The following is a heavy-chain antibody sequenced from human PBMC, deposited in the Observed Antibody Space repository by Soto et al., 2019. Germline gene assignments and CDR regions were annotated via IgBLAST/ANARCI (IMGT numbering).Heavy chain of an antibody. V-gene: IGHV4-30-2*01. Sequence: SETLSLTCAVSGGSISSGGYSWSWIRQPPGKGLEWIGYIYHSGSTYYNPSLKSRVTISVDRSKNQFSLKLSSVTVADTAVYYCATSIKEYRSSLCTDWGQGTLVTVSS. CDR2: IYHSGST. CDR3: ATSIKEYRSSLCTD. D-gene: IGHD6-13*01. CDR1: GGSISSGGYS. J-gene: IGHJ4*02.